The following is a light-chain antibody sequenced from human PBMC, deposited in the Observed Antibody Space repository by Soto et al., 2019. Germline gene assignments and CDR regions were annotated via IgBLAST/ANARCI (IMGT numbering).Light chain of an antibody. J-gene: IGLJ2*01. CDR2: EGF. V-gene: IGLV2-23*01. CDR1: SSDVGGSGL. Sequence: QSVLTQPASVSGSPGQSITISCTGTSSDVGGSGLVSWYQFHPGKAPKLLIFEGFKRPSGVSHRFSGSKSGSTASLTSSGLQAEDEADYYGCSYAGRRTWDVVVGGGTKVTVL. CDR3: CSYAGRRTWDVV.